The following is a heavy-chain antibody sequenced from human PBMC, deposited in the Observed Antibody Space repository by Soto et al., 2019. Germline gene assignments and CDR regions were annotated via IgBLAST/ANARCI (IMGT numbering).Heavy chain of an antibody. D-gene: IGHD3-3*01. Sequence: GESLKISCKGSGYSFTSYWISWVRQMPGKGLEWMGRIDPSDSYTNYSPSFQGHVTISADKSISTAYLQWSSLKASDTAMYYCARHKIFANWFDPWDQGTLVTVSS. CDR1: GYSFTSYW. V-gene: IGHV5-10-1*01. CDR3: ARHKIFANWFDP. CDR2: IDPSDSYT. J-gene: IGHJ5*02.